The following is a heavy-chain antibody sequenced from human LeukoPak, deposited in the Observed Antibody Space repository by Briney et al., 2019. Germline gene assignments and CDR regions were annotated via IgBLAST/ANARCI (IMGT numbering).Heavy chain of an antibody. CDR2: ISGSGGST. Sequence: GGSLRLSCVASGFTFSSYAMSWVRQAPGKGLEWVSAISGSGGSTYYADSVKGRFTISRDNSKNTLYLQMNSLRAEDTAVYYCAKLPRGYGSGSYYSTLSDYWGQGTLVTVSS. CDR3: AKLPRGYGSGSYYSTLSDY. V-gene: IGHV3-23*01. J-gene: IGHJ4*02. D-gene: IGHD3-10*01. CDR1: GFTFSSYA.